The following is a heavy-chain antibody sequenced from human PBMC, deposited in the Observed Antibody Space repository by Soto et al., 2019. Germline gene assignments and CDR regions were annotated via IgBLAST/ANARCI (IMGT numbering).Heavy chain of an antibody. Sequence: ASVKVSCKASGGTFSSYAISWVRQAPGQGLEWMGGIIPIFGTANYAQKFQGRVTITADESTSTAYMELSSLRSEDTAVYYCARDLGRTGYCSGGSCSSTRVKWDNDYWGQGTLVTVSS. CDR2: IIPIFGTA. D-gene: IGHD2-15*01. CDR3: ARDLGRTGYCSGGSCSSTRVKWDNDY. CDR1: GGTFSSYA. J-gene: IGHJ4*02. V-gene: IGHV1-69*13.